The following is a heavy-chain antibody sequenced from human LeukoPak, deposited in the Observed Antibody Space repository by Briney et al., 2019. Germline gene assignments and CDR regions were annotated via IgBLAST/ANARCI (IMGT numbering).Heavy chain of an antibody. CDR2: IYYSGST. CDR1: GGSISSSSYY. Sequence: SETLSLTCTVSGGSISSSSYYWGWIRQPPGKGLEWIGSIYYSGSTYYNPSLKSRVTISVDTSKNQFSLKLSSVTAADTAVYYCARHPKGLLRYFDWLLAFDYWGQGTLVTVSS. D-gene: IGHD3-9*01. J-gene: IGHJ4*02. CDR3: ARHPKGLLRYFDWLLAFDY. V-gene: IGHV4-39*01.